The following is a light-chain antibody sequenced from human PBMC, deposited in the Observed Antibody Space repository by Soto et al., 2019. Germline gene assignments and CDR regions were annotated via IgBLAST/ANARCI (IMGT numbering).Light chain of an antibody. J-gene: IGKJ4*01. Sequence: EIVLTQSPATLSLSPGERATLSCRASQSVSSYLAWYQQKPGQAPRLLIYDASNRATGIPARFSGSGSGTDFTLTISSLEPEDFAVYYCQQRSNWPPRPFFGGGTKVEIK. V-gene: IGKV3-11*01. CDR2: DAS. CDR1: QSVSSY. CDR3: QQRSNWPPRPF.